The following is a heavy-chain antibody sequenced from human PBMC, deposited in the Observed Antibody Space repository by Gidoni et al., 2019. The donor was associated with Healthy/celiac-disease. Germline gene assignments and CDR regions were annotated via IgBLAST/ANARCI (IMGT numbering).Heavy chain of an antibody. CDR3: ALYGDYGAGNWFDP. CDR1: GGSISSYY. D-gene: IGHD4-17*01. CDR2: IYYSGST. Sequence: QVQLQESGPGLVKPSETLSLTCTVSGGSISSYYWSWIRQPPGKGLEWIGYIYYSGSTNYNPSLKSRVTISVDTSKNQFSLKLSSVTAADTAVYYCALYGDYGAGNWFDPWGQGTLVTVSS. J-gene: IGHJ5*02. V-gene: IGHV4-59*01.